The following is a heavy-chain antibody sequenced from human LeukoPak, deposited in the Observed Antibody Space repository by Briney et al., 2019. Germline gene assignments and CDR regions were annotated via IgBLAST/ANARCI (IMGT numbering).Heavy chain of an antibody. CDR3: ASPLGDSVFY. CDR1: GFTFSTSG. D-gene: IGHD4-17*01. CDR2: ISSSSDTI. Sequence: GSLRLSCTGSGFTFSTSGMNWVRQAPGRGLDWISYISSSSDTIVYADSVKGRFTSSRDNAKNSLYLQMNSLRVEDTAVYYCASPLGDSVFYWGQGTLVTVSS. V-gene: IGHV3-48*04. J-gene: IGHJ4*02.